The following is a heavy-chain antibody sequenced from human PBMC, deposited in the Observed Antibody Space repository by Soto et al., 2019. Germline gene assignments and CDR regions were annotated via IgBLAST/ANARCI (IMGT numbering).Heavy chain of an antibody. CDR1: GYTFTSYY. V-gene: IGHV1-46*01. D-gene: IGHD5-12*01. Sequence: VKVSCKASGYTFTSYYMHWVRQAPGQGLEWMGIINPSGGSTSYAQKFQGRVTMTWDTSTSTVYVDLSSLRSEDTAVYYCARDSGYSGYDPIRGLEYWGQGTLVTVSS. J-gene: IGHJ4*02. CDR2: INPSGGST. CDR3: ARDSGYSGYDPIRGLEY.